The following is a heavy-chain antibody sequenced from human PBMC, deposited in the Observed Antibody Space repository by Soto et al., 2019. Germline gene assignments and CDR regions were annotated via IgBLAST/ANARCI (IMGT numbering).Heavy chain of an antibody. J-gene: IGHJ4*02. V-gene: IGHV3-74*01. CDR1: GLTLSHYW. D-gene: IGHD6-25*01. Sequence: EVLLVESGGGLVQPGGSMRLACAASGLTLSHYWMHWVRQVPGKGLVWVAEISNDERNIRTSYADSVKGRFTVSRDDAKNTLYLQMNSLRGDDTAVYYCASLSAPDDFWGQGAQVTVS. CDR2: ISNDERNI. CDR3: ASLSAPDDF.